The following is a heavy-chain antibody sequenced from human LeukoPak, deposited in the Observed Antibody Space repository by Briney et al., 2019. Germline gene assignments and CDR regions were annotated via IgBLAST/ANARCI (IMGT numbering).Heavy chain of an antibody. Sequence: PSETLSLTCTVSGGSIRSSYYYWGWIRQPPGKGLEWIGSIYDSGSTYYNPSLKSRVTISVDTSKNQFSLKLNSVTAADTAVYYCARTTVVAKYFDYWGQGTLVTVSS. CDR2: IYDSGST. V-gene: IGHV4-39*01. J-gene: IGHJ4*02. CDR1: GGSIRSSYYY. D-gene: IGHD4-23*01. CDR3: ARTTVVAKYFDY.